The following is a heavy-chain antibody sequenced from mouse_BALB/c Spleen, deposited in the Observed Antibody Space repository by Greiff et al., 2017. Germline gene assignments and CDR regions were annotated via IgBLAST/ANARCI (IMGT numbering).Heavy chain of an antibody. CDR1: GFTFSSFG. V-gene: IGHV5-17*02. CDR3: ARDGYYGSSHWYFDV. J-gene: IGHJ1*01. CDR2: ISSGSSTI. D-gene: IGHD1-1*01. Sequence: DVMLVESGGGLVQPGGSRKLSCAASGFTFSSFGMHWVRQAPEKGLEWVAYISSGSSTIYYADTVKGRFTISRDNPKNTLFLQMTSLRSEDTAMFYCARDGYYGSSHWYFDVWGAGTTVTVSS.